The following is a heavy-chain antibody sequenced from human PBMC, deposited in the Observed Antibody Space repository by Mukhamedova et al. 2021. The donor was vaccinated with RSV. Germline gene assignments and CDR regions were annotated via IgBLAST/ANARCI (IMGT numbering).Heavy chain of an antibody. V-gene: IGHV3-7*01. Sequence: INQDRSETKYVDSVKGRFTISRDNAKNSLYLQMNNLRAEDSAVYYCARPGSYCSGGGSCFPFGYWGQGTLVTVSS. J-gene: IGHJ4*02. CDR3: ARPGSYCSGGGSCFPFGY. D-gene: IGHD2-15*01. CDR2: INQDRSET.